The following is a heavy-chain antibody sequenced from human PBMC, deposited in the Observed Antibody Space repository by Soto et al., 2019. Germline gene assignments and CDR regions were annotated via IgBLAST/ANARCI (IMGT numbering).Heavy chain of an antibody. V-gene: IGHV3-66*01. CDR3: GRCDTSGCFDRF. J-gene: IGHJ4*02. Sequence: GGSLRLSCTASGFTVTDNYMTWVRLAPGKGLEWVSVMYRGGGTFYADSVKGRFIISRDSSSNTLFLQMNSLRAEDTAIYYCGRCDTSGCFDRFWGQGTLVTVSS. CDR1: GFTVTDNY. D-gene: IGHD6-19*01. CDR2: MYRGGGT.